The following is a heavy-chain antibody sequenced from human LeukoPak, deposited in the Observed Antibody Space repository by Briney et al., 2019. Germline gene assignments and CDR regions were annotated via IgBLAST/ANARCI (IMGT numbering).Heavy chain of an antibody. J-gene: IGHJ4*02. D-gene: IGHD7-27*01. CDR2: IIPIFGTA. CDR3: ARGGSNWGSRRYFDY. V-gene: IGHV1-69*13. Sequence: SVKVSCKASGYTFTSYDISWVRQAPGQGLEWMGGIIPIFGTANYAQKFQGRVTITADESTSTAYMELSSLRSEDTAVYYCARGGSNWGSRRYFDYWGQGTLVTVSS. CDR1: GYTFTSYD.